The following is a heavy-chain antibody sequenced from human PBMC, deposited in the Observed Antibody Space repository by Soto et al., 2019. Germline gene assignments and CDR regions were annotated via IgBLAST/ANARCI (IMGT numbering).Heavy chain of an antibody. J-gene: IGHJ4*02. CDR2: ISNSGGST. Sequence: GGSLRLSCAASGFTFSSYAMSWVRQAPGKGLEWVSVISNSGGSTYNADSVKGRFTMSRDNSKNTLYLQMNSLRAEDTAVYYCAVTYYDFWSGYPRPDHFDYWGQGTLVTVSS. CDR1: GFTFSSYA. D-gene: IGHD3-3*01. V-gene: IGHV3-23*01. CDR3: AVTYYDFWSGYPRPDHFDY.